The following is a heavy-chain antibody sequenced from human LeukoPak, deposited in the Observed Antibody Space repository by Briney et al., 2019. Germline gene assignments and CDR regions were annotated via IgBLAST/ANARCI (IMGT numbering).Heavy chain of an antibody. CDR1: GFTFSNYA. V-gene: IGHV3-23*01. Sequence: GGSLRLFCAASGFTFSNYAMSWVRQAPGKGLEWVSYISGSGGGSYYADSVKGRFTISKDNSKNTLFLQMNSLRAEDTAVYYCARGRYYWDYWGQGTLVTVSS. J-gene: IGHJ4*02. CDR2: ISGSGGGS. CDR3: ARGRYYWDY.